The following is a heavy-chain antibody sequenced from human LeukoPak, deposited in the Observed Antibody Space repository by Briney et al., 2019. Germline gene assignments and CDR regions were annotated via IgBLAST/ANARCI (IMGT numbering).Heavy chain of an antibody. V-gene: IGHV1-46*01. CDR3: ARRRIAAAGSASEY. Sequence: ASVKVSCKASGYTFTSYYMHWVRQAPGQGLEWMGIINPSGGSTSYAQKFQGRVTMTRDTSTSTAYMELRSLRSDDTAVYYCARRRIAAAGSASEYWGQGTLVTVSS. D-gene: IGHD6-13*01. CDR2: INPSGGST. CDR1: GYTFTSYY. J-gene: IGHJ4*02.